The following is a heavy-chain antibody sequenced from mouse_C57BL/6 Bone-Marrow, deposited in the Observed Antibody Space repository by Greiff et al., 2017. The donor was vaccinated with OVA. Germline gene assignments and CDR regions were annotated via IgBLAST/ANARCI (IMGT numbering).Heavy chain of an antibody. CDR2: ISYDGST. V-gene: IGHV3-6*01. Sequence: VQLQQSGPGLVKPSQSLSLTCSVTGYSITSGYYWNWIRQFPGNQLEWMGYISYDGSTNYNPSLKNRISITRDTSKNQFFLKLNSLTTEDTATYYCARDVYWFAYWGQGTLVTVSA. CDR3: ARDVYWFAY. CDR1: GYSITSGYY. J-gene: IGHJ3*01.